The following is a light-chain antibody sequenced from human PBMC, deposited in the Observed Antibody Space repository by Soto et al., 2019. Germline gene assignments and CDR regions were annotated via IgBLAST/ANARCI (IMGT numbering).Light chain of an antibody. CDR2: GNI. CDR1: SSSIGAGYD. V-gene: IGLV1-40*01. CDR3: QSYDSSLSGYV. J-gene: IGLJ1*01. Sequence: QSVRTQPPSVSGAPGQRGTISCTWISSSIGAGYDVHWYQQLPGTAPKVLIYGNINRPSGVPDRFSGSKSGTSASLAITGLQAEDEADYYCQSYDSSLSGYVFGTGTKVTVL.